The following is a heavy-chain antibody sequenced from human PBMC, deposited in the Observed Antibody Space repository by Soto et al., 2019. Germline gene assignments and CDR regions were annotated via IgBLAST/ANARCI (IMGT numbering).Heavy chain of an antibody. CDR3: ARHSKRGVLEWSDGNWFDP. V-gene: IGHV4-39*01. Sequence: SETLSLTCTVSGGSISSSSYYWGWIRQPPGKGLEWIGSIYYSGSTYYNPSLKSRVTISVDTSKNQFSLKLSSVTAADTAVYYCARHSKRGVLEWSDGNWFDPWGQGTLVTVSS. CDR1: GGSISSSSYY. J-gene: IGHJ5*02. D-gene: IGHD3-3*01. CDR2: IYYSGST.